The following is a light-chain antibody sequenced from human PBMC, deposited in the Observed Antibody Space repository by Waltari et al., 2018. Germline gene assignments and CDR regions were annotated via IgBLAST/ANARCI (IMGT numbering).Light chain of an antibody. CDR2: GNT. CDR3: QSYDSSLRGPV. J-gene: IGLJ3*02. V-gene: IGLV1-40*01. CDR1: SSNIGAGYD. Sequence: QSVLTQPPSVSGAPGQRVTISCTGSSSNIGAGYDVHWYQQLPGTAPKLLIYGNTNRPSGVPDRFAVSKSGTSASLAVTGRQAEDEADYYCQSYDSSLRGPVFGGGTKLTVL.